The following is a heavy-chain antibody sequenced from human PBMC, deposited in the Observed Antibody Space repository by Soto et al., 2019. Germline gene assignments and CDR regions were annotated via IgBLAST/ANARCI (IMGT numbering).Heavy chain of an antibody. J-gene: IGHJ5*02. CDR1: GYTFVNFD. Sequence: SCKASGYTFVNFDISWVRQAPGKGLEWVAVISYDGSNKYYADSVKGRFTISRDNSKNTLYLQMNSLRAEDTAVYYCAKDLGITMIPGWFDPWGQGTLVTVSS. D-gene: IGHD3-22*01. CDR3: AKDLGITMIPGWFDP. CDR2: ISYDGSNK. V-gene: IGHV3-30*18.